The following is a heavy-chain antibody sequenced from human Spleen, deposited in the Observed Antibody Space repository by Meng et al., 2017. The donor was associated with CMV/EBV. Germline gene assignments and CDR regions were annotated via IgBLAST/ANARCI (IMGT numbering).Heavy chain of an antibody. CDR1: GVTFSSYW. J-gene: IGHJ4*02. D-gene: IGHD3-22*01. CDR3: ARGRWGYYYDY. V-gene: IGHV3-74*01. CDR2: INSDGTDT. Sequence: LSCSDSGVTFSSYWMLWVRQVPGRGLVWVSHINSDGTDTNYADSVKGRFTISRDNAKNTLYLQMTGLRAEDAAVYHCARGRWGYYYDYWGQGTLVTVSS.